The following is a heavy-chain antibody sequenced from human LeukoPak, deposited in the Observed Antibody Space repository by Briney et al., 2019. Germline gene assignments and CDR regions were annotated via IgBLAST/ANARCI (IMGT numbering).Heavy chain of an antibody. V-gene: IGHV3-21*01. Sequence: GGSLRLSCAASGCTFSSYSMNWVRQAPGKGLEWVSSIGSSSSHIYHADSVKGRFTISRDNAKNSLYLLMNSLRVEVTAVYYCARGMGDSGYDYWGQGILVTVSS. D-gene: IGHD3-22*01. CDR3: ARGMGDSGYDY. CDR2: IGSSSSHI. J-gene: IGHJ4*02. CDR1: GCTFSSYS.